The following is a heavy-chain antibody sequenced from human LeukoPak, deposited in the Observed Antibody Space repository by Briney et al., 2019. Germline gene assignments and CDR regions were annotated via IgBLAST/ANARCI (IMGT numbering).Heavy chain of an antibody. CDR1: GGTFSSYA. Sequence: SVKVSCKASGGTFSSYAISWVRQAPGQGLEWMGGIIPIFGTANYAQKFQGRVTITADKSTSTAYMELSSLRSEDTAVYYCARVILSGSYSYFDYWGQGTLVTVSS. D-gene: IGHD1-26*01. J-gene: IGHJ4*02. V-gene: IGHV1-69*06. CDR2: IIPIFGTA. CDR3: ARVILSGSYSYFDY.